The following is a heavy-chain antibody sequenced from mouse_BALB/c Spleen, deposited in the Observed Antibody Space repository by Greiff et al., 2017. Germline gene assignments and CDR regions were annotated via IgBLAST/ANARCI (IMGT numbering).Heavy chain of an antibody. CDR1: GFTFNTYA. CDR2: IRSKSNNYAT. V-gene: IGHV10-1*02. J-gene: IGHJ4*01. CDR3: VRGGYDYGPYYYAMDY. D-gene: IGHD2-4*01. Sequence: EVKLVESGGDLVKPGGSLKLSCAASGFTFNTYAMNWVRQAPGKGLEWVARIRSKSNNYATYYADSVKDRFTISRDDSQSMLYLQMNNLKTEDTAMYYCVRGGYDYGPYYYAMDYWGQGTSVTVSS.